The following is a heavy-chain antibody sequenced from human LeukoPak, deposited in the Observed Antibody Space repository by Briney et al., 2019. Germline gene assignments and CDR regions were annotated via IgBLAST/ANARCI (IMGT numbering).Heavy chain of an antibody. Sequence: PGGSLRLSCAASGFPFSSYAMSWVRQAPGKGLEWVSAIGGSVDSTYYADSVKGRFTISRDNSKNTLYLQLNSLRAEDTAVYYCAKASPLGYCSGGSCYPEPWDSWGRGTLVTVSS. CDR1: GFPFSSYA. D-gene: IGHD2-15*01. CDR3: AKASPLGYCSGGSCYPEPWDS. CDR2: IGGSVDST. J-gene: IGHJ4*02. V-gene: IGHV3-23*01.